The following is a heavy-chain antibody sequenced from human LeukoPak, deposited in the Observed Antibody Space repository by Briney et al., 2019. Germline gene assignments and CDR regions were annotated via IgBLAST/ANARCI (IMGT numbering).Heavy chain of an antibody. V-gene: IGHV4-59*01. CDR1: GGSISSYY. CDR3: ARVMSLSSSGYWDYYYYYGMDV. J-gene: IGHJ6*04. CDR2: IYYSGST. D-gene: IGHD3-22*01. Sequence: SETLSLTCTVSGGSISSYYWSWIRQPPGKGLEWIGYIYYSGSTNYNPSLKSRVTISVDTSKNQFSLKLSSVTAADTAVYYCARVMSLSSSGYWDYYYYYGMDVWGKGTTVTVSS.